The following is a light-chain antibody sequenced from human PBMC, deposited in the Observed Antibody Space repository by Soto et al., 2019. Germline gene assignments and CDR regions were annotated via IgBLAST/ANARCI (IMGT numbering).Light chain of an antibody. CDR3: SSYTSSSNYV. J-gene: IGLJ1*01. CDR1: SSDIGGYNS. Sequence: QSVLTQPASVSGSSGPSIAISCTGTSSDIGGYNSVSWYQQHPGKAPKLMIYNVSNRPSGVSDRFSGSKSGNTASLTISGLQAEDEADYYCSSYTSSSNYVFGTGT. V-gene: IGLV2-14*01. CDR2: NVS.